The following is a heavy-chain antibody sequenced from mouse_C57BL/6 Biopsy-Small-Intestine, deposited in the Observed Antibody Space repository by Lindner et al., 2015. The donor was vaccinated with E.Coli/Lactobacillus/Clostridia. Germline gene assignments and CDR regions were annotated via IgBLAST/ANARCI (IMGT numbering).Heavy chain of an antibody. CDR1: GYTFTSYG. V-gene: IGHV1-81*01. CDR2: IYPRSGNT. CDR3: ARKAYSNEGYFDV. J-gene: IGHJ1*03. D-gene: IGHD2-5*01. Sequence: VQLQESGAELARPGASVKLSCKASGYTFTSYGISWVKQRTGQGLEWIGEIYPRSGNTYYNEKFKGKATLTADKSSSTAYMELRSLTSEDSAVYFCARKAYSNEGYFDVWGTGTTVTVSS.